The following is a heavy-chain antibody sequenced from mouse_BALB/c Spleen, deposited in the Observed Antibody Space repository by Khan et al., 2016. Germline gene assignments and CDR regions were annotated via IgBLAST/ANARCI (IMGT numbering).Heavy chain of an antibody. D-gene: IGHD1-1*01. Sequence: EVQLQESGPGLVKPSQSLSLTCTVTGYSITSDYAWNWIRQFPGNRLEWMGYISYSGSTSYNPSLKSRIHITRDTSKNQFFLQLNSVTSEDTATYWAARSEYGDKDAKDYGGQGSSVTVSA. J-gene: IGHJ4*01. V-gene: IGHV3-2*02. CDR2: ISYSGST. CDR1: GYSITSDYA. CDR3: ARSEYGDKDAKDY.